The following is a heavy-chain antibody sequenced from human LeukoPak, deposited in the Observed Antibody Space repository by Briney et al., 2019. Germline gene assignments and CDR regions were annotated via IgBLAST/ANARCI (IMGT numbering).Heavy chain of an antibody. J-gene: IGHJ4*02. CDR2: ISGSGGST. Sequence: GGSLRLSCAASGFTFSSYAMSWVRQAPGKGLEWVSAISGSGGSTYYADSVKGRFTISRDNSKNTLYLQMNSLRAEDTAVYYCAEFRYDHRTRGYSYGYSYFDYWGQGTLVTVSS. D-gene: IGHD5-18*01. CDR3: AEFRYDHRTRGYSYGYSYFDY. CDR1: GFTFSSYA. V-gene: IGHV3-23*01.